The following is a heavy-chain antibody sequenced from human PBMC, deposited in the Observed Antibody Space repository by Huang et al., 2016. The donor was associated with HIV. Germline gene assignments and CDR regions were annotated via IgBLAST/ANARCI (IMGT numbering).Heavy chain of an antibody. Sequence: EVQLMESGGGLVQPGGSLRLSCAAYGFTFSTYNMNWVRQAPGEWLEWVSYITSSSGSIYYADSVKGRFTIARDNAKNSLYLQMNSLRAEDTAVYYCARFGSYYYGSGSYLDAFDIWGQGTMVTVSS. CDR3: ARFGSYYYGSGSYLDAFDI. J-gene: IGHJ3*02. CDR1: GFTFSTYN. CDR2: ITSSSGSI. V-gene: IGHV3-48*01. D-gene: IGHD3-10*01.